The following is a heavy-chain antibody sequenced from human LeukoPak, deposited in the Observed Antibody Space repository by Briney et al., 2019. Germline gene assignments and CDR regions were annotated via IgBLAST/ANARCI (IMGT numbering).Heavy chain of an antibody. V-gene: IGHV3-48*02. CDR2: ISSSSSTI. CDR3: ARQVLRYFDWLSTDY. Sequence: GRSLRLSCAASGFTFSSYSMNWVRQAPGKGLEWVSYISSSSSTIYYADSVQGRFTISRDNAKNSLYLQMNSLRDEDTAVYYCARQVLRYFDWLSTDYWGQGTLVTVSS. D-gene: IGHD3-9*01. J-gene: IGHJ4*02. CDR1: GFTFSSYS.